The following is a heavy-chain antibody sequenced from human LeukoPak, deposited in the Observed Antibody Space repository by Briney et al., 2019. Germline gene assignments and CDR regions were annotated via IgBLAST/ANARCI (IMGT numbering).Heavy chain of an antibody. CDR3: ASSYSSSQIDY. V-gene: IGHV4-38-2*02. J-gene: IGHJ4*02. D-gene: IGHD6-13*01. Sequence: PSETLSLTCTVSGYFISSGYYWGWIRQSPGKGLEWIGTMFHSGNTYYNPSLKSRVTISVDKSKNQLSLKLSSVTAADTAVYYCASSYSSSQIDYWGQGTLVTVSS. CDR2: MFHSGNT. CDR1: GYFISSGYY.